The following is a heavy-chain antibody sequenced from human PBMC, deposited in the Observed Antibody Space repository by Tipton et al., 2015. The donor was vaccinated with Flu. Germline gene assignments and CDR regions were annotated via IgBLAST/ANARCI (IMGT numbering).Heavy chain of an antibody. CDR1: GFTFSSYA. J-gene: IGHJ3*02. V-gene: IGHV3-23*01. CDR2: ISGSGGST. Sequence: SLRLSCAASGFTFSSYAMSWVRQAPGKGLEWVSAISGSGGSTYYADSVKGRFTISRDNSKNTLYLQMNSLRAEDTAVYYCAKLGRVCSGGSCYVLHDAFDIWGQGTMVTVSS. D-gene: IGHD2-15*01. CDR3: AKLGRVCSGGSCYVLHDAFDI.